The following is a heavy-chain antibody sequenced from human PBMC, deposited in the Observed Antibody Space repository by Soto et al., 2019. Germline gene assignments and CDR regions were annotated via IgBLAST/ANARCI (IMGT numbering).Heavy chain of an antibody. CDR3: ARSDTAMVDYYYYYGMDV. J-gene: IGHJ6*02. V-gene: IGHV3-33*01. CDR1: VFPFSSYG. CDR2: IWYDGSNK. D-gene: IGHD5-18*01. Sequence: GGSLRLSCAASVFPFSSYGMHWVRPAPGKGLEWVAVIWYDGSNKYYADSVKGRFTISRDNSKNTLYLQMNSLRAEDTAVYYCARSDTAMVDYYYYYGMDVWGQGTTVTVSS.